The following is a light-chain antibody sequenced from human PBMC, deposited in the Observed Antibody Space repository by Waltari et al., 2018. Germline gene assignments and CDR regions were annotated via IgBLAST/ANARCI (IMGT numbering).Light chain of an antibody. CDR2: DDS. Sequence: SYVLTQPPSVSVAPGQTARLTCGGNNIGSKRVHWYQQKPGQAPVLVVYDDSDRPSGIPERFSGSNSGNTATLTISRVEAGDEADYYCQVWDSSSDRLVFGGGTKLTVL. V-gene: IGLV3-21*02. CDR1: NIGSKR. J-gene: IGLJ2*01. CDR3: QVWDSSSDRLV.